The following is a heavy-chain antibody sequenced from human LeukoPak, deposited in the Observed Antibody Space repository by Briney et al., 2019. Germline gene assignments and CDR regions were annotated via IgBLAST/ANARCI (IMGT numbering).Heavy chain of an antibody. CDR3: AREGGYSYGSPWFDP. J-gene: IGHJ5*02. V-gene: IGHV4-4*02. CDR2: IYHSGST. D-gene: IGHD5-18*01. CDR1: GGSISNYNW. Sequence: SGTLSLTCAVSGGSISNYNWWSWVRQPPGKGLEWIGEIYHSGSTNYNPSLDSRVTISVDKSKNQISPKLTSVTAADTAVYYCAREGGYSYGSPWFDPWGQGTLVTVSS.